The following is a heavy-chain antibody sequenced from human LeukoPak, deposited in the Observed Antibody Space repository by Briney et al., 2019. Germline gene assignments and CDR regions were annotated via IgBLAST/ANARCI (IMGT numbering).Heavy chain of an antibody. CDR1: GGSISSYY. CDR3: ARDGYYYGSGSYPFDP. J-gene: IGHJ5*02. D-gene: IGHD3-10*01. CDR2: IYTSGST. V-gene: IGHV4-4*07. Sequence: SETLSLTCTVSGGSISSYYWSWIRQPAGKGLEWIGRIYTSGSTHFNPSLKSRVTMSVDTSKNQFSLKLSSVTAADTAVYYCARDGYYYGSGSYPFDPWGQGTLVTVSS.